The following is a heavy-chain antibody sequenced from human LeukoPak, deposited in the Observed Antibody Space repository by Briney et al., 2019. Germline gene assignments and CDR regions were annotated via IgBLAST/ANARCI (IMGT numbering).Heavy chain of an antibody. CDR1: GFTFSSYA. Sequence: GRSLRLSCAASGFTFSSYAMHWVRQAPGKGLEWVAVISYDGSNKYYADSVKGRFTISRDNSKNTLYLQMNSLRAEGTAVYYCAREALAAAGGFDYWGQGTLVTVSS. CDR2: ISYDGSNK. CDR3: AREALAAAGGFDY. D-gene: IGHD6-13*01. V-gene: IGHV3-30*04. J-gene: IGHJ4*02.